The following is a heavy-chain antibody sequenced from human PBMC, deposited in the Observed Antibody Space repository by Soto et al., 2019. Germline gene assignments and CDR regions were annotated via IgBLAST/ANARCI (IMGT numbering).Heavy chain of an antibody. CDR3: ARGPYDFWSGHAPEY. Sequence: GGSLRLSCAASGFTFSSHGMHWVRQAPGKGLEWVAVIWYDGSNKYYADSVKGRFTISRDNSKNTLYLQMNSLRAEDTAVYYCARGPYDFWSGHAPEYWGQGTLVTVSS. D-gene: IGHD3-3*01. CDR1: GFTFSSHG. J-gene: IGHJ4*02. V-gene: IGHV3-33*01. CDR2: IWYDGSNK.